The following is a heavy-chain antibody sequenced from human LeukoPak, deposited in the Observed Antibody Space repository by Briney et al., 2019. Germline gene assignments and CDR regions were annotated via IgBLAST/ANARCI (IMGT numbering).Heavy chain of an antibody. D-gene: IGHD6-13*01. CDR2: IYYSGST. V-gene: IGHV4-59*08. Sequence: SETLSLTCTVSGGSISSYYWSWIRQPPGKGLEWIGYIYYSGSTNYNPSLKSRVTISVDTSKNQFSLKLSSVTAADTAVYYCARLIRQQLVGGIWFDPWGQRTLVTLSS. J-gene: IGHJ5*02. CDR1: GGSISSYY. CDR3: ARLIRQQLVGGIWFDP.